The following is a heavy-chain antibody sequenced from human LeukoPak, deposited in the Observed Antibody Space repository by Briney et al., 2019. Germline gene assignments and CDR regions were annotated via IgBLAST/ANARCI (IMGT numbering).Heavy chain of an antibody. D-gene: IGHD3-3*01. J-gene: IGHJ4*02. Sequence: GGSLRLSCAASGFTFSSYAMHWVRQAPGKGLEWVAVISYDGSNKYYADSVKGRFTISRDNSKNTLYLQMNSLRAEDTAVYYCAKDRRKTGLRFLEWSPWEGPDYWGQGTLVTVSS. CDR2: ISYDGSNK. V-gene: IGHV3-30-3*01. CDR3: AKDRRKTGLRFLEWSPWEGPDY. CDR1: GFTFSSYA.